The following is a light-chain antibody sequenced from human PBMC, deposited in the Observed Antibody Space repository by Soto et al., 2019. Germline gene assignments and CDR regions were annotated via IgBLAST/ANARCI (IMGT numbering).Light chain of an antibody. V-gene: IGKV4-1*01. CDR3: QQYLTIPRA. Sequence: DIVMTQSPDSLAVSLGERATINCKSSQSVLHSPNNYNYLAWYQQKPGQPPKLLIYWASTRESGVPDRFSVSGSGTDFTLTISSLQAEDVAVYYCQQYLTIPRAFGQGTKVEIK. CDR1: QSVLHSPNNYNY. CDR2: WAS. J-gene: IGKJ1*01.